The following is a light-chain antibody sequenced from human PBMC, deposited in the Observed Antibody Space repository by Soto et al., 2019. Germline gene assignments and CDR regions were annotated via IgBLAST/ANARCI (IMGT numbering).Light chain of an antibody. J-gene: IGKJ1*01. V-gene: IGKV3-15*01. Sequence: IVMTQPPATLSLSPGEKATLSSRASQSISSIFALFQQKPGQVPRLLIYGASNRATGVSARFSGNASGTEFTLTISRLQSEDFAVYYCLQYHYWWTFGQGTKVDIK. CDR2: GAS. CDR1: QSISSI. CDR3: LQYHYWWT.